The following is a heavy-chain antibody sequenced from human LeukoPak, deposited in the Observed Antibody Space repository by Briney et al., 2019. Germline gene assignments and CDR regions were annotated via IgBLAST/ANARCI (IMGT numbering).Heavy chain of an antibody. V-gene: IGHV1-2*02. CDR3: ARDSHCGDDNCYEYFPH. J-gene: IGHJ1*01. CDR1: GYTFTDYY. CDR2: INPNSGDT. Sequence: VASVKVSCKASGYTFTDYYIHWVRQAPGQGLEWMGWINPNSGDTKSLQKFQGRVIMTRDTSISTAYMELSGLRSDDTAVYYCARDSHCGDDNCYEYFPHWGQGTLVTVSS. D-gene: IGHD2-15*01.